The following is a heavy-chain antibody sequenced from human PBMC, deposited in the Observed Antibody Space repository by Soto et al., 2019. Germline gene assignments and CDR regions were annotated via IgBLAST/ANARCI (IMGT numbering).Heavy chain of an antibody. D-gene: IGHD6-6*01. V-gene: IGHV5-51*01. J-gene: IGHJ6*02. CDR3: ARGYSSSSGGRYYYYYGMDV. Sequence: GESLKIFCKGSGYSFTSYWIGWVRQMPGKGLEWMGIIYPGDSDTRYSPSFQGQVTISADKSISTAYLQWSSLKASDTAMYYCARGYSSSSGGRYYYYYGMDVWGQGTTVTVSS. CDR1: GYSFTSYW. CDR2: IYPGDSDT.